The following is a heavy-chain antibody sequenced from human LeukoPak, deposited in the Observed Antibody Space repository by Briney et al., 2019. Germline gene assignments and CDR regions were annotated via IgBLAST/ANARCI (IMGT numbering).Heavy chain of an antibody. J-gene: IGHJ4*02. Sequence: GRSLRLSCGASGFTFSSYSMNWVRQAPGKGLEWVSSISYSSGSIFYADSVKGRFTISRDNAQNSLYLQMNGLRAEDTAVYYCAGRSCSNGVCPFDNWGQGTLVTVSS. V-gene: IGHV3-21*01. CDR2: ISYSSGSI. D-gene: IGHD2-8*01. CDR1: GFTFSSYS. CDR3: AGRSCSNGVCPFDN.